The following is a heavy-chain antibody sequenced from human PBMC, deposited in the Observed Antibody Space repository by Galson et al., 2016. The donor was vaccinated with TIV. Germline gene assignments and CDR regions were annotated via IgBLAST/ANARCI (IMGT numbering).Heavy chain of an antibody. D-gene: IGHD4-17*01. V-gene: IGHV3-30*18. CDR2: ISYDEKYK. J-gene: IGHJ4*02. Sequence: SLRLSCAASGFTFSSHGIHWVRQAPGKGLEWVAVISYDEKYKHYADSVKGRFTISRDNSKNMVYLQMNSLRPEDTAVYFCAKDPRIYGDYLLAYFDYWGQGILGTVSS. CDR3: AKDPRIYGDYLLAYFDY. CDR1: GFTFSSHG.